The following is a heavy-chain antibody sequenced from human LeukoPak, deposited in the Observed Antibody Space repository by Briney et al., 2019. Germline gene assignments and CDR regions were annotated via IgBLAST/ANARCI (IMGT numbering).Heavy chain of an antibody. CDR1: GFTFSDDY. D-gene: IGHD6-19*01. J-gene: IGHJ6*03. Sequence: PGGSLRLSCAASGFTFSDDYMSWIRQAPGKGLEWVSYISSSGSTIYYADSLKGRFTISRDNAKNSLYLQMNSLRAEDTAVYYGARNSGYDYYMDVWGKGTTVTVSS. CDR3: ARNSGYDYYMDV. V-gene: IGHV3-11*04. CDR2: ISSSGSTI.